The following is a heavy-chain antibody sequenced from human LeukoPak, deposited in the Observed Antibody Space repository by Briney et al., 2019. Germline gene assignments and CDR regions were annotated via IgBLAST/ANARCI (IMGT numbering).Heavy chain of an antibody. CDR2: IYYSGST. CDR3: ARKNVVVVAATLLNSFDY. Sequence: KPSETLSLTCTVSGGSISSSSYYWGWIRQPPGKGLEGIGSIYYSGSTYYNPSLKSRITVSVYKTKNQFSLKLSSVTAADTAVYYCARKNVVVVAATLLNSFDYWGQGTLVTVSS. J-gene: IGHJ4*02. CDR1: GGSISSSSYY. D-gene: IGHD2-15*01. V-gene: IGHV4-39*01.